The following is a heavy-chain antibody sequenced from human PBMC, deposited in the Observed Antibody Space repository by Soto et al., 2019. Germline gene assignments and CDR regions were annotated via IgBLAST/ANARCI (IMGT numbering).Heavy chain of an antibody. D-gene: IGHD3-9*01. CDR1: GFTFSSYG. V-gene: IGHV3-33*01. CDR3: ARGARYDILTGYYC. J-gene: IGHJ4*02. Sequence: GGSLRLSCAASGFTFSSYGMHWVRQAPGKGLEWVAVIWYDGSNKYYADSVKGRFTISRDNSKNTLYLQMNSLRAEDTAVYYCARGARYDILTGYYCWGQGXLVTVHS. CDR2: IWYDGSNK.